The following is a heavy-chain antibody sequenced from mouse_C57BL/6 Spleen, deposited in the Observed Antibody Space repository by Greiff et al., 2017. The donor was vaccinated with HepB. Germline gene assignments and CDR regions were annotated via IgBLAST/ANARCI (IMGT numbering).Heavy chain of an antibody. J-gene: IGHJ2*01. CDR2: IYPGDGDT. CDR1: GYAFSSYW. D-gene: IGHD2-1*01. V-gene: IGHV1-80*01. CDR3: ARAEGNYVGYYFDY. Sequence: VQLQQSGAELVKPGASVKISCKASGYAFSSYWMNWVKQRPGKGLEWIGQIYPGDGDTNYNGKFKGKATLTADKSSSTAYMQLSSLTSEDSAVYFCARAEGNYVGYYFDYWGQGTTLTVSS.